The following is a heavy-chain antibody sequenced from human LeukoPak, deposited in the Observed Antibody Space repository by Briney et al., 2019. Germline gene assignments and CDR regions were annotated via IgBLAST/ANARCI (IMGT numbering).Heavy chain of an antibody. Sequence: GASAKVSCKASGYTFTGYYMHWVRQAPGQGLEWMGWINPNSGGTNYAQKFQGRVTMTRDTSISTAYMELSRLRSDDTAVYYCAGTAPGRDQPAHDAFDIWGQGTMVTVSS. J-gene: IGHJ3*02. CDR1: GYTFTGYY. D-gene: IGHD1-26*01. CDR2: INPNSGGT. V-gene: IGHV1-2*02. CDR3: AGTAPGRDQPAHDAFDI.